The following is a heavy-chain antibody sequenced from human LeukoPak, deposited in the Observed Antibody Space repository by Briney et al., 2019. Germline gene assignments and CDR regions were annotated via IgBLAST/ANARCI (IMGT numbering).Heavy chain of an antibody. V-gene: IGHV3-11*01. Sequence: GGSLRLSCAASGFTFSDYYMNWIRQAPGKGLEWVSYISSSISSVYYADSVKGRFTVSRDNAMNSLYLQMNSLRAEDTAVYFCARVSVWDGGNSGRYYFDYWGQGTLVTVSS. D-gene: IGHD4-23*01. CDR2: ISSSISSV. CDR3: ARVSVWDGGNSGRYYFDY. J-gene: IGHJ4*02. CDR1: GFTFSDYY.